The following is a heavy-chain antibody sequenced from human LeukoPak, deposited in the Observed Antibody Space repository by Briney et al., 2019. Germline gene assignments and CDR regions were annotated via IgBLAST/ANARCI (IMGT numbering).Heavy chain of an antibody. CDR3: ASRLGGFDY. CDR2: IYHSGGT. CDR1: GYSISSGYY. D-gene: IGHD3-16*01. Sequence: SETLSLTCAVSGYSISSGYYWGWIRQPPGKGLEWIGSIYHSGGTYYNPSHKSRVTISVDTSKNQFSLKLSSVTAADTAVYYCASRLGGFDYWGQGTLVTVSS. J-gene: IGHJ4*02. V-gene: IGHV4-38-2*01.